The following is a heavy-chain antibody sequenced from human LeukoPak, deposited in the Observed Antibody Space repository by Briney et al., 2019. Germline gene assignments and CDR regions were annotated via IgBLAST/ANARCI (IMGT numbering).Heavy chain of an antibody. CDR3: ARVLWFGELLAHP. J-gene: IGHJ5*02. CDR2: IYYSGST. D-gene: IGHD3-10*01. V-gene: IGHV4-59*01. CDR1: GGSISSYY. Sequence: SETLSLTCTVSGGSISSYYWSWIRQPPGKGLEWIGYIYYSGSTNYNPSPKSRVTISVDTSKNQFSLKLSSVTAADTAVYYCARVLWFGELLAHPWGQGTLVTVSS.